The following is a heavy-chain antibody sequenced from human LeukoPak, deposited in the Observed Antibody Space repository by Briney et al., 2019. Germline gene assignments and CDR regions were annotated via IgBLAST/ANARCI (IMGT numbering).Heavy chain of an antibody. CDR1: GFTFSSYS. V-gene: IGHV3-48*01. CDR3: ARAGAYSSSSPAGL. CDR2: ISFSSATV. D-gene: IGHD6-6*01. J-gene: IGHJ4*02. Sequence: GGSLRLSCAASGFTFSSYSMNWVRQAPGKGLEWISYISFSSATVYYAGSVQGRFTISRDNAKNSLYLQMNSLRAEDTAVYYCARAGAYSSSSPAGLWGQGTLVTVSS.